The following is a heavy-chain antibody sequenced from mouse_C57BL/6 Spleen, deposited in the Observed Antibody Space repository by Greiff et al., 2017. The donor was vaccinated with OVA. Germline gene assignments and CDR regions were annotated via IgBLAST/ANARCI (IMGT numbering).Heavy chain of an antibody. CDR2: ISSGSSTI. J-gene: IGHJ4*01. CDR3: ARGGGPKAMDY. V-gene: IGHV5-17*01. Sequence: EVQVVESGGGLVKPGGSLKLSCAASGFTFSDYGMHWVRQAPEKGLEWVAYISSGSSTIYYADTVKGRFTISRDNAKNTLFLQMTSLRSEDTAMYYCARGGGPKAMDYWGQGTSVTVSS. CDR1: GFTFSDYG.